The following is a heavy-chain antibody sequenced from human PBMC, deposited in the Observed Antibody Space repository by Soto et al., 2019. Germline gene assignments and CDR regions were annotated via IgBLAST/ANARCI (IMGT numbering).Heavy chain of an antibody. CDR1: GYSFTNYV. CDR2: INPGYGDT. CDR3: ARTGYISRWELLGAFDI. Sequence: QVQLVQSGAEAKKPGASVKVSCKSSGYSFTNYVMHWVRQAPGQRLEWMGWINPGYGDTKYSQKFQGRVTITRDTSXSKXYMELSSLRSEDTAVYYCARTGYISRWELLGAFDIWGQGTMVTVSS. J-gene: IGHJ3*02. V-gene: IGHV1-3*01. D-gene: IGHD6-13*01.